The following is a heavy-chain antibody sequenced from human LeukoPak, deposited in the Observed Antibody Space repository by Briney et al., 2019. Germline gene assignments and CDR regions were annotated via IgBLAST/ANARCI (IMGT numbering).Heavy chain of an antibody. V-gene: IGHV4-30-4*01. CDR1: GGSISSGDYY. CDR3: ARDLGKLNWFGEYYFDY. D-gene: IGHD3-10*01. Sequence: SETLSLTCTVSGGSISSGDYYWSWIRQPPGKGLEWIGYIYYSGSTYYNPSLKSRVTISVDTSKNQFSLKLSSVTAADTAVYYCARDLGKLNWFGEYYFDYWGQGTLVTVSS. J-gene: IGHJ4*02. CDR2: IYYSGST.